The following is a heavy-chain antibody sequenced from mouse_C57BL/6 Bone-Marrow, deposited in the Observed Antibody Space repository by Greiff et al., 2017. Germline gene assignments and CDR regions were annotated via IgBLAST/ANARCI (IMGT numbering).Heavy chain of an antibody. V-gene: IGHV5-4*01. Sequence: DVKLVESGGGLVKPGGSLKLSCAASGFTFSSYAMSWVRQTPDKRLEWVATISDGGSYTYYPDNVKGRFTISRDNAKNNLYLQMSHLKAEDTAMYYCARDRKLYAMDYWGQGTSVTVSS. D-gene: IGHD1-3*01. CDR3: ARDRKLYAMDY. CDR1: GFTFSSYA. CDR2: ISDGGSYT. J-gene: IGHJ4*01.